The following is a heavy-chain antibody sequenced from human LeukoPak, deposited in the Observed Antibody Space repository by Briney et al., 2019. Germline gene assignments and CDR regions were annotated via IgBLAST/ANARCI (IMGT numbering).Heavy chain of an antibody. Sequence: SETLSLTCTVSGGSINSYYWSWIRQSPGKGLEWIGSIYYSGSTYYNPSLKSRVTISVDTSKNQFSLKLSSVTAADTAVYYCARSRGSGRYYYYYMDVWGKGTTVTISS. J-gene: IGHJ6*03. CDR3: ARSRGSGRYYYYYMDV. CDR2: IYYSGST. CDR1: GGSINSYY. V-gene: IGHV4-59*05. D-gene: IGHD3-10*01.